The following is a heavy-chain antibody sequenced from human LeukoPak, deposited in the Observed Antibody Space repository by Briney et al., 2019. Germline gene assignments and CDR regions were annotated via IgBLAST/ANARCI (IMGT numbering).Heavy chain of an antibody. CDR2: IYYSGST. CDR3: ARHTDTAMVTSGFDY. Sequence: PSETLSLTCTVSGGSISSYYWSWIRQPPGKGLEWIGYIYYSGSTNYNPSLKSRVTISVDTSKNQFSLKLSSVTAADTAVYYCARHTDTAMVTSGFDYWGQGTLVTVSS. J-gene: IGHJ4*02. CDR1: GGSISSYY. V-gene: IGHV4-59*08. D-gene: IGHD5-18*01.